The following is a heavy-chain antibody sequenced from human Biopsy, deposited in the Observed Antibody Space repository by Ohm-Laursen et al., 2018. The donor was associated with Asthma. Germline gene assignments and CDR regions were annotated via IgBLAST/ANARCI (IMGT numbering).Heavy chain of an antibody. D-gene: IGHD4-11*01. V-gene: IGHV1-18*04. J-gene: IGHJ5*02. CDR1: GYTFTNYA. Sequence: SVKVSCKASGYTFTNYAICWVRQAPGQGLEWMGWISTYNGNTNYAQKFQGRLTLTTDTSTSTAHMELRSLRSDDTAVYYCARWTTPINGFDPWGQGTLVTVSS. CDR2: ISTYNGNT. CDR3: ARWTTPINGFDP.